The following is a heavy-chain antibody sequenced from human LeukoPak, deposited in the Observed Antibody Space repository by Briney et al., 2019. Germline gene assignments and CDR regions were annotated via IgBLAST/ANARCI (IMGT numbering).Heavy chain of an antibody. CDR3: ARASSSGPLLDYYFDY. D-gene: IGHD3-22*01. CDR1: GFTFSSYS. Sequence: GGSLRLSCAASGFTFSSYSMNWVRQAPGKGLEWVSSISSSSSYIYYADSVKGRFTISRDNAKNSLYLQMNSLRAEDSAVYYCARASSSGPLLDYYFDYWGQGTLVTVSS. CDR2: ISSSSSYI. J-gene: IGHJ4*02. V-gene: IGHV3-21*01.